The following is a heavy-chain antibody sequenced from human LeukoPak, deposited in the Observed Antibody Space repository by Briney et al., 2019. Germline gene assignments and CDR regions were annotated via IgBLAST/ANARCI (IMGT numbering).Heavy chain of an antibody. D-gene: IGHD3-22*01. J-gene: IGHJ4*02. CDR3: ARGGRYYYDSSGYHLYYFDY. CDR1: GYTFTSYD. CDR2: MNPNSGNT. Sequence: ASVKVSCKASGYTFTSYDINWVRQATGQGLEWMGWMNPNSGNTGYAQKFQGRVTMTRNTSISTAYMELSSLRSEDTAVYYCARGGRYYYDSSGYHLYYFDYWGQGTLVTVSP. V-gene: IGHV1-8*01.